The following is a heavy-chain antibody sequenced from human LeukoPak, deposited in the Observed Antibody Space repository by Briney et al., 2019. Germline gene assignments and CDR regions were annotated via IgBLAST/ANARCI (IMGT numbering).Heavy chain of an antibody. D-gene: IGHD5-12*01. CDR3: ARDQNPYSGYDLSAFDI. V-gene: IGHV1-69*13. CDR1: GGTFSSYV. J-gene: IGHJ3*02. CDR2: IIPILGTA. Sequence: SVKVSCKASGGTFSSYVISWVRQAPGQGLEWMGGIIPILGTANYAQKFQGRVTITADESTSTAYMELSSLRSEDTAVYYCARDQNPYSGYDLSAFDIWGQGTMVTVSS.